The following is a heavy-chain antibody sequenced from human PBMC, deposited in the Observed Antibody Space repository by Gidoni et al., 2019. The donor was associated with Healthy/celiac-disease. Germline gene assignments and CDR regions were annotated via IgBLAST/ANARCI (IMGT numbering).Heavy chain of an antibody. Sequence: EVQLVESGGGLVQPGRSLRLSCAASGFTFDDYAMHWVRQAPGKGLEWVSGISWNSGSIGYADSVKGRFTISRDNAKNSLYLQMNSLRAEDTALYYCAKATAVAGYYYGMDVWGQGTTVTVSS. D-gene: IGHD6-19*01. CDR2: ISWNSGSI. J-gene: IGHJ6*02. CDR1: GFTFDDYA. V-gene: IGHV3-9*01. CDR3: AKATAVAGYYYGMDV.